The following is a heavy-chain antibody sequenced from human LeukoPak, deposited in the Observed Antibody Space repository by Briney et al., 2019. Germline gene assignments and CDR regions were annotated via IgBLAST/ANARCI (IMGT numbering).Heavy chain of an antibody. V-gene: IGHV3-23*01. CDR1: GFTFSSYA. D-gene: IGHD2-2*01. CDR3: AKGLYCSSTSCPKAYNWFDP. Sequence: GGSLRLSCAASGFTFSSYAMSWVRQAPGKGLEWVSAISGSGGSTYYADSVKGRFTISRDNSKNTLYLQMNSLRAEDTAVYYCAKGLYCSSTSCPKAYNWFDPWGQGTLVTFSS. CDR2: ISGSGGST. J-gene: IGHJ5*02.